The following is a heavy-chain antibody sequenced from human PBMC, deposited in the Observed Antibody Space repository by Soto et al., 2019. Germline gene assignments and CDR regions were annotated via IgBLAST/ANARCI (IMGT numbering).Heavy chain of an antibody. D-gene: IGHD4-17*01. V-gene: IGHV4-4*02. Sequence: PSATLSLTCTVSGGSMSISNWWNWVRQSPGKGLEWIGEAHHSGRTNYNPSLKCRVTISVDKSKNHFSLKLTSVTAADTAVYYCAGSEATVLDYWGQGTLVTVSS. J-gene: IGHJ4*02. CDR1: GGSMSISNW. CDR3: AGSEATVLDY. CDR2: AHHSGRT.